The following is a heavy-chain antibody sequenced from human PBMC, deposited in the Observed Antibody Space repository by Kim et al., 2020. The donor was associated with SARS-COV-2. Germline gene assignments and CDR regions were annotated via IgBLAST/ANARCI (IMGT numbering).Heavy chain of an antibody. CDR3: ARSLKQWLGQSYWYFDL. J-gene: IGHJ2*01. Sequence: LKSRVTISVDTSKNQFSLKLSSVTAADTAVYYCARSLKQWLGQSYWYFDLWGRGTLVTVSS. D-gene: IGHD6-19*01. V-gene: IGHV4-59*01.